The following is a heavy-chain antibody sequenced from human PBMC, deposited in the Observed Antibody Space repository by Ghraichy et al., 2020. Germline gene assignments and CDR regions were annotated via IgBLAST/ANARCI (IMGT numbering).Heavy chain of an antibody. Sequence: SETLSLTCTVSGGSISSSSYYWGWIRQPPGKGLEWIGSIYYSGSTYYNPSLKSRVTISVDTSKNQFSLKLSSVTAADTAVYYCARRGEKWLVTFDYWGQGTLVTVSS. D-gene: IGHD6-19*01. CDR3: ARRGEKWLVTFDY. V-gene: IGHV4-39*07. J-gene: IGHJ4*02. CDR2: IYYSGST. CDR1: GGSISSSSYY.